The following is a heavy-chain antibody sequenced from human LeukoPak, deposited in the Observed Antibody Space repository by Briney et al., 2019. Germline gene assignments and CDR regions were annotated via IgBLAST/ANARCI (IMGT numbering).Heavy chain of an antibody. Sequence: PGGSLRLSCAASGYTFSNYSMNWVRQAPGKGPEWVSYISSNARTTYYADSVKGRFTISRDNAKNSEYLQMNSLRDEDTAVYYCASDYCGSTGCYAAYWGQGTLVTVSS. CDR1: GYTFSNYS. D-gene: IGHD2-2*01. V-gene: IGHV3-48*02. CDR3: ASDYCGSTGCYAAY. J-gene: IGHJ4*02. CDR2: ISSNARTT.